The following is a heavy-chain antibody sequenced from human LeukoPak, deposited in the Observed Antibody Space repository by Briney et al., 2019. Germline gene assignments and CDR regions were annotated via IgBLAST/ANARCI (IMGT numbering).Heavy chain of an antibody. CDR1: GFTFSSYS. CDR2: ISGSGGST. D-gene: IGHD3-22*01. V-gene: IGHV3-23*01. Sequence: GGSLRLSCAASGFTFSSYSMSWVRQPPGKGLEWVSAISGSGGSTYYADSVKGRFPISRDNSKNTLYLQMNSLRAEDTAVYYCAKDCWPYYYDSSGYYCYDYWGQGTLVTVSS. J-gene: IGHJ4*02. CDR3: AKDCWPYYYDSSGYYCYDY.